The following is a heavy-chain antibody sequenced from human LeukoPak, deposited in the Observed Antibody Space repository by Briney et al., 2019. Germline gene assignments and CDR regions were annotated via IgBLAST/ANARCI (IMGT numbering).Heavy chain of an antibody. CDR2: IYYSGST. V-gene: IGHV4-59*01. Sequence: PSETLSLTCTVSGGSISSYYWTWIRQPPGKGLEWIGYIYYSGSTNYNPSLKSRVTISVDTSKNQISLKLSSVTAADTAVYLCARGNGWYAYWGQGTLVTVSS. D-gene: IGHD6-19*01. CDR1: GGSISSYY. CDR3: ARGNGWYAY. J-gene: IGHJ4*02.